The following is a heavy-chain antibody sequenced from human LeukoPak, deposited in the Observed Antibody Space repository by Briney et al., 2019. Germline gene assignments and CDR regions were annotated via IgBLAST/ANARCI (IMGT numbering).Heavy chain of an antibody. Sequence: PGRSLRLSCAASGFTFSSYGMSWVRQAPGKGLEWVSAISGSGGSTYYADSVKGRFTISRDNSKNTLYLQMNSLRAEDTAVYYCAKDREDIVVVPAAPSFDYWGQGTLVTVSS. J-gene: IGHJ4*02. CDR1: GFTFSSYG. CDR3: AKDREDIVVVPAAPSFDY. D-gene: IGHD2-2*01. V-gene: IGHV3-23*01. CDR2: ISGSGGST.